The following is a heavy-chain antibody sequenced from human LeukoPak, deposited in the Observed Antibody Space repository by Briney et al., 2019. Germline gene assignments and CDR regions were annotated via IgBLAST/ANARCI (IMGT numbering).Heavy chain of an antibody. Sequence: GGSLRLSCAASGFTFSSYSVNWVRQAPGKGLEWVSFISSSSNYIYYADSVKGRFTISRDNAKNSLYLQMNSLRAGDTAVYYCARVHYDSSGYPIDLDYWGQGTLVTVSS. D-gene: IGHD3-22*01. J-gene: IGHJ4*02. V-gene: IGHV3-21*01. CDR3: ARVHYDSSGYPIDLDY. CDR2: ISSSSNYI. CDR1: GFTFSSYS.